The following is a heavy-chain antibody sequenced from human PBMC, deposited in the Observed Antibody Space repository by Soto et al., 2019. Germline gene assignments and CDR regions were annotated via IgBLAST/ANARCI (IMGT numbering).Heavy chain of an antibody. CDR2: ISYDGSNK. D-gene: IGHD3-16*01. Sequence: PGGSLRLSCAASGFTFSSYGMHWVRQAPGKGLEWVAVISYDGSNKYYADSVKGRFTISRDNSKNTLYLQMNSLRAEDTAVYYCAKGGRGIKNTYFDYWGQGTLVTV. J-gene: IGHJ4*02. CDR1: GFTFSSYG. CDR3: AKGGRGIKNTYFDY. V-gene: IGHV3-30*18.